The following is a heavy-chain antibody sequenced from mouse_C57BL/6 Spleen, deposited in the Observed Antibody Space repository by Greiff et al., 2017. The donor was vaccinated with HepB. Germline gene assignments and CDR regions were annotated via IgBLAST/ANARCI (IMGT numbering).Heavy chain of an antibody. CDR1: GYSITSGYY. D-gene: IGHD1-1*01. CDR2: ISYDGSN. V-gene: IGHV3-6*01. Sequence: EVKVEESGPGLVKPSQSLSLTCSVTGYSITSGYYWNWIRQFPGNKLEWMGYISYDGSNNYNPSLKNRISITRDTSKNQFFLKLNSVTTEDTATYYCASNYGSSLHWYFDVWGTGTTVTVSS. J-gene: IGHJ1*03. CDR3: ASNYGSSLHWYFDV.